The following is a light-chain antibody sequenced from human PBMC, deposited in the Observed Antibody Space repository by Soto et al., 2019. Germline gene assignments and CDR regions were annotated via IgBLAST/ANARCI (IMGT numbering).Light chain of an antibody. CDR1: QRVSNNF. CDR3: QQYGSTPWT. CDR2: DAT. Sequence: VVLTQSPGTLSLSPGETATLSCGASQRVSNNFLGWYQQKPGLPPRLLIYDATSRANGTPERFSGRGSGTHFTLTISRLEPEDFAVYYCQQYGSTPWTFGRGTKVDIK. J-gene: IGKJ1*01. V-gene: IGKV3D-20*01.